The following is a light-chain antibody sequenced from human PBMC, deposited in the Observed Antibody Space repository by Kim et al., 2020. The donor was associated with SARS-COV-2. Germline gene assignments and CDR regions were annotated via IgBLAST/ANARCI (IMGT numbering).Light chain of an antibody. V-gene: IGLV3-1*01. J-gene: IGLJ3*02. Sequence: VSPGKTASITCSGDKLGDKYACWYQQKPGQSPVLVIYQDNKRPSGIPERFSGSNSGNTATLTISGTQTVDEADYYCQAWDSSTAWVFGGGTKLTVL. CDR3: QAWDSSTAWV. CDR2: QDN. CDR1: KLGDKY.